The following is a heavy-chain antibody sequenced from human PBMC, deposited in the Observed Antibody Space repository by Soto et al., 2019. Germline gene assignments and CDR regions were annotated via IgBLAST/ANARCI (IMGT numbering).Heavy chain of an antibody. D-gene: IGHD5-12*01. V-gene: IGHV1-58*01. Sequence: SVKVSCKASGFTFTSSAVQWVRQARGQRLEWIGWIVVGSGNTNYAQKFQERVTITRDMSTSTAYMELSSLRSEDAAVYYCAAEVDIVATTFDYWGQGTLVTVSS. CDR3: AAEVDIVATTFDY. CDR2: IVVGSGNT. J-gene: IGHJ4*02. CDR1: GFTFTSSA.